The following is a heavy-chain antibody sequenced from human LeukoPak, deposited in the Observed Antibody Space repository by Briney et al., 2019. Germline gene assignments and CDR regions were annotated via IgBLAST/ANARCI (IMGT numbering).Heavy chain of an antibody. V-gene: IGHV4-59*01. Sequence: SETLSLTCSVSGGSIRNYYWTWIRQPPGKGMEWIGYIFYSGSTNYNPSLKSRVTISLDTSTNHYSLTLNSVTASDTSVSYCLSSSSGSYYNGFDIWGQGTMVTVAS. J-gene: IGHJ3*02. CDR1: GGSIRNYY. CDR2: IFYSGST. CDR3: LSSSSGSYYNGFDI. D-gene: IGHD3-10*01.